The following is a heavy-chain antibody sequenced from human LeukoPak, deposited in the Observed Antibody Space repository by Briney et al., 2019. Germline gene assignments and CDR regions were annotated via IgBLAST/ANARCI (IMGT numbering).Heavy chain of an antibody. J-gene: IGHJ2*01. CDR1: GFTFSNYG. CDR2: IWYDGSNK. Sequence: GGSLRLSCAASGFTFSNYGMHWVRQAPGKGLEWVAVIWYDGSNKYYADSVKGRFTISRDNSKNTLYLQMNSLRAEDTAVYYCARDDHDYGDHEVSWYFDLWGRGTLVTVSS. D-gene: IGHD4-17*01. V-gene: IGHV3-33*01. CDR3: ARDDHDYGDHEVSWYFDL.